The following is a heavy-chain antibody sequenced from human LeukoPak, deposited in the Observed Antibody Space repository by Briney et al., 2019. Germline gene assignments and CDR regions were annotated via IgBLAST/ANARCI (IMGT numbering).Heavy chain of an antibody. CDR2: IYPNSGGT. CDR1: GYTFTGYY. D-gene: IGHD6-19*01. CDR3: LSAGHSSGWRRTDFDY. Sequence: VASVKVSCKASGYTFTGYYMHWVRQAPGQGLEWMGWIYPNSGGTNYAQKFQGRVTMTRDTSISTAYMELSRLRSDDTAVYYCLSAGHSSGWRRTDFDYWGQGTLVTVSS. V-gene: IGHV1-2*02. J-gene: IGHJ4*02.